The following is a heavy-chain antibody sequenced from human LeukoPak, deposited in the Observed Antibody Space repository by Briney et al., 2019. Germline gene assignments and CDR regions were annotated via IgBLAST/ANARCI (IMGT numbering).Heavy chain of an antibody. V-gene: IGHV1-2*02. CDR3: ARVTGYYYESTGYYHHAFDI. CDR2: INPNSGGT. CDR1: GYTCTGYY. J-gene: IGHJ3*02. D-gene: IGHD3-22*01. Sequence: ASVRVSCKSSGYTCTGYYMHWVRQAPGQGLEWMGWINPNSGGTNYAQRFQGRVTMTRDTSISTAYMELSRLRFDDAAVYYCARVTGYYYESTGYYHHAFDIWGQGTMVTVSS.